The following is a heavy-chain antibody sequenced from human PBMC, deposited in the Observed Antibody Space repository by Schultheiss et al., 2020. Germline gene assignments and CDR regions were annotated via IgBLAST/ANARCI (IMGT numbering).Heavy chain of an antibody. J-gene: IGHJ6*04. CDR3: ARRVVVPAASSPNYYYGMDV. V-gene: IGHV3-11*01. Sequence: GASLRLSCAASGFTFSDYYMSWIRQAPGKGLEWVSYISSSGSTIYYADSVKGRFTISRDNAKNSLYLQMNSLRAEDTAVYYCARRVVVPAASSPNYYYGMDVWRKGTTVTVSS. CDR1: GFTFSDYY. CDR2: ISSSGSTI. D-gene: IGHD2-2*01.